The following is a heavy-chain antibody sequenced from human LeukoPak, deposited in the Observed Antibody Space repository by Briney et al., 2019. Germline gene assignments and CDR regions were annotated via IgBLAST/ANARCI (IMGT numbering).Heavy chain of an antibody. CDR1: GYTFTGYY. CDR2: INPNSGGT. V-gene: IGHV1-2*06. J-gene: IGHJ4*02. CDR3: ARSAYYYGSGSGRWVDY. D-gene: IGHD3-10*01. Sequence: ASVKVSCKXSGYTFTGYYMHWVRQAPGQGLEWMGRINPNSGGTNYAQKFQGRVTMTRDTSISTAYMELSRLRSDDTAVYYCARSAYYYGSGSGRWVDYWGQGTLVTVSS.